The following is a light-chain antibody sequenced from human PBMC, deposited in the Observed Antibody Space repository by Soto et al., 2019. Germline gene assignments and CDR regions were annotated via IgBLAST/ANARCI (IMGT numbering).Light chain of an antibody. CDR3: QQYDTYYS. V-gene: IGKV1-5*03. J-gene: IGKJ2*03. CDR2: AAS. CDR1: QSISEW. Sequence: DIPMTQSPSTLSAYVGDRVTITCRASQSISEWLAWYQQKPGKPPNILIYAASTLASGVPSRFSGSGSGTEFTLTISSLQPEDLATYYCQQYDTYYSFGQETKVEIK.